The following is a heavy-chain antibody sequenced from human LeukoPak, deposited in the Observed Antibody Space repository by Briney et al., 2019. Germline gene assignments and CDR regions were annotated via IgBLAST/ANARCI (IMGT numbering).Heavy chain of an antibody. J-gene: IGHJ4*02. Sequence: SETLSLTCSVSGGSISSYYWGWIRQPPGKGLEWIGYIYHSGSTYYNPSLKSRVTISVDRSKNQFSLKLSSVTAADTAVYYCARGAAPADYWGQGTLVTVSS. CDR1: GGSISSYY. CDR3: ARGAAPADY. D-gene: IGHD6-6*01. V-gene: IGHV4-30-2*01. CDR2: IYHSGST.